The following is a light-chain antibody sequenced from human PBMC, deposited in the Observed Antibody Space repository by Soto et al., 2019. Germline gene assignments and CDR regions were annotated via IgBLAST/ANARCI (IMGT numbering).Light chain of an antibody. Sequence: EIVMTQSPATLSVSPGERATLSCRASQNVLSNLAWYQQKPGQAPRLLIYGASTRATGLPARFSGSGSGTEFTLTISSLQSEDFALYYCQQYNNWPLTFGGGTKVDIK. V-gene: IGKV3-15*01. CDR3: QQYNNWPLT. CDR2: GAS. J-gene: IGKJ4*01. CDR1: QNVLSN.